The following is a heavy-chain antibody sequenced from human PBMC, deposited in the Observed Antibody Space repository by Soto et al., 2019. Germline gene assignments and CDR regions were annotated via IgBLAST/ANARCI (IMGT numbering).Heavy chain of an antibody. CDR2: LSFDGITK. CDR3: AKDGEWELLPAFGMGV. CDR1: GFSFSSFA. D-gene: IGHD1-26*01. J-gene: IGHJ6*01. V-gene: IGHV3-30*18. Sequence: QVQLVESGGGLVQPGRSLRLSCEASGFSFSSFAMPWVRQAPGKGLEWVAGLSFDGITKHYADSVKGQFTISRDNSKNTMYLQMNSLRPEDTAIYYCAKDGEWELLPAFGMGVWGQGTTVTVSS.